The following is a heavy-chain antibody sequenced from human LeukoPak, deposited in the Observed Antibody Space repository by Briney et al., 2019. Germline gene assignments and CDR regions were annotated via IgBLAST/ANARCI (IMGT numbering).Heavy chain of an antibody. J-gene: IGHJ4*02. V-gene: IGHV3-23*01. CDR3: ARLGDSCAYFLDC. D-gene: IGHD3-22*01. Sequence: SGGSLRLSCVASGFTFSSYAMSWVRQAPGKGLEWVSAISGSGGSTYYADSVKGRFTISRDNSKNTLYLQMNSLRAEDTAVYFCARLGDSCAYFLDCWGQGTLVTVSS. CDR2: ISGSGGST. CDR1: GFTFSSYA.